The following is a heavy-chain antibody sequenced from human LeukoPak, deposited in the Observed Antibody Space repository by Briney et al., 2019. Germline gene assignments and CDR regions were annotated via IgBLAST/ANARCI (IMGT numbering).Heavy chain of an antibody. Sequence: SETLSLTCTVSGGSISSYYWSWIRQPPGKGLEWIGYIYYSGSTNYNPSLKSRVTISVDTSKNQFSLKLSSVTAADTAVYYCARGANWFDPWGQGTLVTVSS. CDR3: ARGANWFDP. J-gene: IGHJ5*02. V-gene: IGHV4-59*01. CDR2: IYYSGST. CDR1: GGSISSYY.